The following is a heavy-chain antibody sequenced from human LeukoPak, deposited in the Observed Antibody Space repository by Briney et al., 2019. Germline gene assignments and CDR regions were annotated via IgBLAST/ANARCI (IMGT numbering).Heavy chain of an antibody. CDR3: ARGAGYRASDY. J-gene: IGHJ4*02. V-gene: IGHV4-59*01. D-gene: IGHD5-24*01. CDR1: GGSISSYY. Sequence: PSETLSLTCTVSGGSISSYYWSWIRQPPGKGLEWSGYIYYSGSTNYNPSLKSRVTISVETSKNQFSLKLSSVTAADTAVYYCARGAGYRASDYWGQGTLVTVSS. CDR2: IYYSGST.